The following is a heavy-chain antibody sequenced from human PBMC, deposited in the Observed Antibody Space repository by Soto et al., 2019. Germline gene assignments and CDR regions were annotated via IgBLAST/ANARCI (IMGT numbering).Heavy chain of an antibody. Sequence: SETLSLTCTVSGGSISSYYCSWIRQHPGKGLEWIGYIYYSGSTYYNPSLKSRVTISVDTSRNQFSLKLSSVTAADTAVYYCAREGGIVEATAADYWGQGTLVTVSS. CDR1: GGSISSYY. CDR2: IYYSGST. J-gene: IGHJ4*02. V-gene: IGHV4-59*06. D-gene: IGHD1-26*01. CDR3: AREGGIVEATAADY.